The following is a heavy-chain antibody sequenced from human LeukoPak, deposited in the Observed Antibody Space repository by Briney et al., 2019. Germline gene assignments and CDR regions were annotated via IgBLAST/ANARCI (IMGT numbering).Heavy chain of an antibody. J-gene: IGHJ4*02. D-gene: IGHD3-22*01. V-gene: IGHV3-30*18. CDR1: GFTFSSYG. Sequence: GGSLRLSCAASGFTFSSYGMHWVRQAPGKGLEWVAVISYDGSNKYYADSVKGRFTISRDNSKNTLYLQMNSLRAEDTAVCYCAKDSNYYDSSGYHGYFDYWGQGTLVTVSS. CDR2: ISYDGSNK. CDR3: AKDSNYYDSSGYHGYFDY.